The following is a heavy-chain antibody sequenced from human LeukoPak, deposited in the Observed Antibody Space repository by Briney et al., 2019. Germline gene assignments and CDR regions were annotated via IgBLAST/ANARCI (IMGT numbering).Heavy chain of an antibody. CDR2: IYNSVSP. J-gene: IGHJ5*02. CDR1: GGSIMSYNHY. D-gene: IGHD2/OR15-2a*01. V-gene: IGHV4-39*01. CDR3: VRHSSRSFLGGWFDP. Sequence: KPSETLSLTCSVSGGSIMSYNHYWGWIRQPPGKGLEWIGSIYNSVSPYYNPSLRSRVTISAETSNNQFSVRLTSVTAADTAIYYCVRHSSRSFLGGWFDPWGQGSLVTVSS.